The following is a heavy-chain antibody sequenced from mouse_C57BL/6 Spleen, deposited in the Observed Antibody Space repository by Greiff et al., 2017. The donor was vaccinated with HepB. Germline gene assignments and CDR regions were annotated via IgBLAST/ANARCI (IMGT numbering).Heavy chain of an antibody. J-gene: IGHJ3*01. D-gene: IGHD1-1*01. CDR1: GYTFTSYG. Sequence: VKLVESGAELARPGASVKLSCKASGYTFTSYGISWVKQRTGQGLEWIGEVYPRSGNTYYNEKFKGKATLTADKSSSTAYMELRSLTSEDSAVYFCARKFILGSSYVVTWFAYWGQVPLVTVSA. V-gene: IGHV1-81*01. CDR3: ARKFILGSSYVVTWFAY. CDR2: VYPRSGNT.